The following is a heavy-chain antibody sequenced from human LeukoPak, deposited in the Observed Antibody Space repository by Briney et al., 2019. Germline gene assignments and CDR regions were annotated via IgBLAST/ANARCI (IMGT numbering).Heavy chain of an antibody. Sequence: GGSLRLSCAASGFTFSSHGMNWVLQAPGKGLEWVSGISGSGGDTYYADAVKGRFTISKDNSKNTLYLQMNRLRVEDTAVYYCARRLGGNSGHFDYWGQGTLVTVSS. D-gene: IGHD4-23*01. V-gene: IGHV3-23*01. J-gene: IGHJ4*02. CDR3: ARRLGGNSGHFDY. CDR1: GFTFSSHG. CDR2: ISGSGGDT.